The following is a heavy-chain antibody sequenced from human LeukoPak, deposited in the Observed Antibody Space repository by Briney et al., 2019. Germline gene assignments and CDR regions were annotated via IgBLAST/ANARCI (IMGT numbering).Heavy chain of an antibody. CDR2: IKQDGSEK. V-gene: IGHV3-7*01. CDR1: GFTFSSFW. Sequence: GGPLRLSCAASGFTFSSFWMTWVRQAPGKGLEWVANIKQDGSEKYYVDPVKGRFTISRDNAKNSLYLQMNSLRAEDTAVYYCARDYSCSGGSCYPGRMVYWGQGTLVTVSS. D-gene: IGHD2-15*01. J-gene: IGHJ4*02. CDR3: ARDYSCSGGSCYPGRMVY.